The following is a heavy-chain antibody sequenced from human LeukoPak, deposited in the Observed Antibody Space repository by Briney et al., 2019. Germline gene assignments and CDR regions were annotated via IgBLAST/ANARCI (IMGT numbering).Heavy chain of an antibody. CDR2: ISSSGSTI. V-gene: IGHV3-48*03. Sequence: PGGSLRLSCAASGFTFSSYEMNWVRQAPGKGLEGVSYISSSGSTIYYADSVKGRFTISRDNAKNSLYLQMNSLRAEDTAVYYCASIVPAAIGWYFDYWGQGTLVTVSS. CDR1: GFTFSSYE. J-gene: IGHJ4*02. CDR3: ASIVPAAIGWYFDY. D-gene: IGHD2-2*02.